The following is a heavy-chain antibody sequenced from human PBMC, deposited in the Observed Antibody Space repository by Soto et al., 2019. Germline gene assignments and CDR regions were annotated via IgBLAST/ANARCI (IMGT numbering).Heavy chain of an antibody. V-gene: IGHV4-39*01. J-gene: IGHJ5*02. CDR2: MHYSGAT. Sequence: SETLSLTCTASDGSSSSSTYSWGWIRQPPGKGLEWIGSMHYSGATYYNPSLKSRVSISVDTSKSQFSLKLTFVTAADTAAYFCARQGSNSSRRLSWFDPWGQGTLVTVSS. CDR3: ARQGSNSSRRLSWFDP. D-gene: IGHD3-16*01. CDR1: DGSSSSSTYS.